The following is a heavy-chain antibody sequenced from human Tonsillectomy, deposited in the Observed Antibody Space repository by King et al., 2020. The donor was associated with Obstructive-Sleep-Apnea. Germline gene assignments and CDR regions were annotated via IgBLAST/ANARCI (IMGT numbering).Heavy chain of an antibody. CDR1: GGYITSGDYY. J-gene: IGHJ5*02. CDR2: VYYSGRT. V-gene: IGHV4-30-4*01. CDR3: ARGIFYDSSGYYHRGELFYP. D-gene: IGHD3-22*01. Sequence: VQLQESGPGLVKPSQNLSLTCTVSGGYITSGDYYWSWIRQPPGKGLEWIGYVYYSGRTYSNTSLKSRVTISVDTSKNQFSLKLSSVTAADTAVYYCARGIFYDSSGYYHRGELFYPCGQGTLVTVSS.